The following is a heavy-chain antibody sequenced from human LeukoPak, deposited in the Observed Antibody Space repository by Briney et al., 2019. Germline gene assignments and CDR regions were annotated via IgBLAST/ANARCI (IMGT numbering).Heavy chain of an antibody. V-gene: IGHV4-59*01. Sequence: PSETLSLTCTVSGGSISSYYWSWIRQPPGKELEWIGYIHCSGSTNYNPSLKSRVTMSVDTSKNQFSLKLTSVTAADTAVYYCARGGSSSSWPFYYWGQGTLVTVSS. D-gene: IGHD6-13*01. CDR3: ARGGSSSSWPFYY. CDR1: GGSISSYY. J-gene: IGHJ4*02. CDR2: IHCSGST.